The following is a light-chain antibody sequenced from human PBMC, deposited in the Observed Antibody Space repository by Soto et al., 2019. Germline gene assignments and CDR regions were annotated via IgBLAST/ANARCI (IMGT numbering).Light chain of an antibody. J-gene: IGLJ1*01. Sequence: QSVLTQPASVSGSPEQSITISCTGTSSDVGSYNLVSWYQQHPGKAPKVMIYEATKRPSGVSNRFSGSKSGNTASLTISGLQAEDEADYYCCSYVGARTYVFGTGTKVTVL. CDR2: EAT. CDR1: SSDVGSYNL. CDR3: CSYVGARTYV. V-gene: IGLV2-23*01.